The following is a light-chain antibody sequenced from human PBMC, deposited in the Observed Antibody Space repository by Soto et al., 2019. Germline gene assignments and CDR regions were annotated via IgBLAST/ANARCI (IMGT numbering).Light chain of an antibody. CDR1: QSVSHNY. V-gene: IGKV3-20*01. J-gene: IGKJ1*01. CDR2: GSS. Sequence: EIVLTQSPGTLSLSAGERATLSCRASQSVSHNYLAWYHQKPGQAPTVLIYGSSSRASGVPDRFSGSGSGTYFTLTISRLEPEDFSVYYCQPYDTSPTFGQGTKVEIK. CDR3: QPYDTSPT.